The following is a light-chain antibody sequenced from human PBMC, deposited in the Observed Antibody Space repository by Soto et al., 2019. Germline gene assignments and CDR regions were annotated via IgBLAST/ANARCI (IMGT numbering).Light chain of an antibody. J-gene: IGKJ5*01. CDR2: AAS. V-gene: IGKV1-17*01. CDR3: LQHNSYPIT. CDR1: QGIRND. Sequence: IHIPQSPSSLSPCVGDRVTIPCLASQGIRNDLGWYQQKPGKAPKRLIYAASSLQSGVPSRFSGSGSGTEFTLTIISLHPEDFATYYCLQHNSYPITFGQGGRLEIK.